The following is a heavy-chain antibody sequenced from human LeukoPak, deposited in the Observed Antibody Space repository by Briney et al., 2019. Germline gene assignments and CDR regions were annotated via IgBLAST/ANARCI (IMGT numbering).Heavy chain of an antibody. CDR3: ARARGGYDLDY. Sequence: NPGGSLRLSCAASGFTLSSYCMSWVRHAPGKGREWLANIKQEGGEKYYVQSVKGSFTISRDNVKNSLYLQMNSLRVEDTAVYYCARARGGYDLDYWGQGTLVTVSS. CDR2: IKQEGGEK. D-gene: IGHD5-12*01. J-gene: IGHJ4*02. CDR1: GFTLSSYC. V-gene: IGHV3-7*01.